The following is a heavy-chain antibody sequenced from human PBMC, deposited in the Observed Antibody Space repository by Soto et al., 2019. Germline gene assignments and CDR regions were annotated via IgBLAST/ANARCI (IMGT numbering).Heavy chain of an antibody. Sequence: ASVKVSCKASGYTFTSYGISWVRQAPGQGLEWMGRISAYSGNTSYAQKLQGRVTMTRDTSTSTAYMELSSLRSEDMAVYYCARDRAYYYDSSGPPHAFDIWGQGTMVTVSS. V-gene: IGHV1-18*03. CDR1: GYTFTSYG. CDR2: ISAYSGNT. CDR3: ARDRAYYYDSSGPPHAFDI. D-gene: IGHD3-22*01. J-gene: IGHJ3*02.